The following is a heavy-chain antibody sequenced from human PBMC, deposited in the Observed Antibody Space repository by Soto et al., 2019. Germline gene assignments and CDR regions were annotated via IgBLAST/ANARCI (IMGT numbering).Heavy chain of an antibody. J-gene: IGHJ4*02. V-gene: IGHV4-31*03. CDR1: GDSITTGGYY. CDR2: IYHTGGT. D-gene: IGHD4-17*01. CDR3: ARVEAGGDLMDY. Sequence: QVQLQESGPGLVKPSRTLSLTCNVSGDSITTGGYYWSWIRQHPGKGLEWIGYIYHTGGTYYNPYLKSRVAISVDTSKNHFSLKLSSVTAADTAVYFCARVEAGGDLMDYWGQGILVTVSS.